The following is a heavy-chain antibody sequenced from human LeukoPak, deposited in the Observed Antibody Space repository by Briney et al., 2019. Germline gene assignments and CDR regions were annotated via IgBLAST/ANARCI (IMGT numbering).Heavy chain of an antibody. J-gene: IGHJ6*02. CDR3: ARRTDSSGYLYCYYGMDV. D-gene: IGHD3-22*01. Sequence: GSLRLSCAASGFTFSSYWMSWIRQPPGKGLEWIGEINHSGSTNYNPSLKSRVTISVDTSKNQFSLKLSSVTAADTAVYYCARRTDSSGYLYCYYGMDVWGQGTTVTVSS. CDR1: GFTFSSYW. V-gene: IGHV4-34*01. CDR2: INHSGST.